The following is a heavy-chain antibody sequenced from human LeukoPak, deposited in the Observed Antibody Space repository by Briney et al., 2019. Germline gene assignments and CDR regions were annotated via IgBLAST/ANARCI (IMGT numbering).Heavy chain of an antibody. V-gene: IGHV4-59*01. Sequence: KPSETLSLTCTVSGGSISSYYWSWIRQPPGKGLEWIGYIYYSGSTNYNPSLKSRVTISVDTSKNQFSLKLSSVTAADTAVYYCARGAHLEWELPTNFDYWGQGTLVTVSS. CDR3: ARGAHLEWELPTNFDY. CDR1: GGSISSYY. J-gene: IGHJ4*02. CDR2: IYYSGST. D-gene: IGHD1-26*01.